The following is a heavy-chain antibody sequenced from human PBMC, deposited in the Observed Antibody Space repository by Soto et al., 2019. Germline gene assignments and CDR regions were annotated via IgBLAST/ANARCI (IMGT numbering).Heavy chain of an antibody. V-gene: IGHV1-69*06. J-gene: IGHJ4*02. CDR2: IIPAFGTA. Sequence: QVQLVQSGAEVKNPVSSVKVSCNPSGGTFISDLIDWVRQAPGQGLEWMGGIIPAFGTAKYARKFQGRVTSTADKSTITAYMELRTLTSEDTAVYYCARGLDQPPVGLYFDTWGQGTLVTVSS. D-gene: IGHD2-2*01. CDR1: GGTFISDL. CDR3: ARGLDQPPVGLYFDT.